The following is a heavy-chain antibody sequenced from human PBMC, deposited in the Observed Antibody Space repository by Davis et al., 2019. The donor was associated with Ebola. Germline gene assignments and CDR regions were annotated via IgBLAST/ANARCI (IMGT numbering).Heavy chain of an antibody. CDR1: GFTFSDYY. D-gene: IGHD2-15*01. CDR3: AKDSHPLANNKIYYFDY. V-gene: IGHV3-11*04. J-gene: IGHJ4*01. CDR2: VSGRATTI. Sequence: GESLKISCAASGFTFSDYYMSWIRQAPGKGLEWVSFVSGRATTIFYTDAVKGRFTISRDNSRNTVYLQMNSLRPEDTAVYYCAKDSHPLANNKIYYFDYWGPGTLVTVSS.